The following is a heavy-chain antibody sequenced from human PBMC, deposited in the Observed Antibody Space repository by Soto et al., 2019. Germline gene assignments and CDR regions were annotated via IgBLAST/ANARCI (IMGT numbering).Heavy chain of an antibody. CDR3: AKEEVNWNSLYYFDY. D-gene: IGHD1-7*01. V-gene: IGHV3-23*01. Sequence: PGGSLRLSCAASGFTFSSYAVSWVRQAPGKGLEWVSAISGSGGSTYYADSVKGRFTISRDNSKNTLYLQMNSLRAEDTAVYYCAKEEVNWNSLYYFDYWGQGTLVTVSS. CDR1: GFTFSSYA. CDR2: ISGSGGST. J-gene: IGHJ4*02.